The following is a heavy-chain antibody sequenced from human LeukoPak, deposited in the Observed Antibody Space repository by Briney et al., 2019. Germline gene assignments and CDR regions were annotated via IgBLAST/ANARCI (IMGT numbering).Heavy chain of an antibody. D-gene: IGHD5-18*01. J-gene: IGHJ4*02. CDR3: ARETGLWSDFDY. Sequence: SVKVSCKASGGTFSSYAISWVRQAPGQGLEWMGRIIPIFGTANYAQKFQGRVTITTDESTSTAYMELSSLRSEDTGVYYCARETGLWSDFDYWGQGTLVTVSS. CDR1: GGTFSSYA. V-gene: IGHV1-69*05. CDR2: IIPIFGTA.